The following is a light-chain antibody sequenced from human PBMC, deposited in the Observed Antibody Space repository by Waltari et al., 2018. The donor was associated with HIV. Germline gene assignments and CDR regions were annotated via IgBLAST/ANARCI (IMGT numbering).Light chain of an antibody. V-gene: IGLV2-11*01. CDR2: DGT. Sequence: QSALTQPRSVSGSPGQSVTISCTGSTSNIGNTKYVSWYQHNPGKVPKPIIYDGTKRPSGVPDRISGAKSGNTASLTISGLQAEDEADYYCCSFAGPYSWVFGEGTKLTVL. CDR1: TSNIGNTKY. CDR3: CSFAGPYSWV. J-gene: IGLJ3*02.